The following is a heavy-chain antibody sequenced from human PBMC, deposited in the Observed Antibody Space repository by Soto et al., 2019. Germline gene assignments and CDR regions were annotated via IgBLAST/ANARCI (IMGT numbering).Heavy chain of an antibody. CDR3: ASGPSRGWLFDP. CDR2: IESGGST. V-gene: IGHV3-53*01. D-gene: IGHD6-19*01. CDR1: GFTVSSTY. Sequence: GGSLRLSCNASGFTVSSTYMSWVRQAPGMGLEWVAVIESGGSTHYADSVKGRFTISRDIPKNTLDLQMNSLRAEDTAVYYCASGPSRGWLFDPWGQGTLVTVSS. J-gene: IGHJ5*02.